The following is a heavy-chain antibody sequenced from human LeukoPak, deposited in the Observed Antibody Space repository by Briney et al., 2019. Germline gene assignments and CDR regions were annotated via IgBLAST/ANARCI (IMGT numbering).Heavy chain of an antibody. CDR3: AGTYYYDSSGYQSLFDY. CDR1: GGTFSSYA. J-gene: IGHJ4*02. Sequence: EASVKVSCKASGGTFSSYAISWVRQAPGQGLEWMGGIIPIFGTANYAQKFQGRVTITTDESTSTAYMELSSLRSEDTAVYYCAGTYYYDSSGYQSLFDYWGQGTLVTVSS. D-gene: IGHD3-22*01. CDR2: IIPIFGTA. V-gene: IGHV1-69*05.